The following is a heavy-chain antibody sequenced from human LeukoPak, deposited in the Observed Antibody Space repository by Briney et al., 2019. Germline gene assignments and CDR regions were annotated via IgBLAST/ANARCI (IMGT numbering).Heavy chain of an antibody. CDR2: IIPIFGTA. CDR1: GGTFSSYA. V-gene: IGHV1-69*13. J-gene: IGHJ3*02. Sequence: ASVKVSCKASGGTFSSYAISWVRQAPGQGLEWMGGIIPIFGTANYAQKFQGRVTITADESTSTAYMELSSLRSEDTAVYYCARLQATTVIGYGAFDIWGQGTMVTVSS. D-gene: IGHD4-17*01. CDR3: ARLQATTVIGYGAFDI.